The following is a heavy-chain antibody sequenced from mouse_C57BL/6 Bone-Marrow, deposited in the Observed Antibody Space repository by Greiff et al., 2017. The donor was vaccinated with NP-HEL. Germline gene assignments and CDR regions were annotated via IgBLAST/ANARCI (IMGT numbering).Heavy chain of an antibody. CDR3: TTGGYYSYAMDY. V-gene: IGHV14-4*01. CDR2: IDPENGDT. Sequence: VQLKESGAELVRPGASVKLSCTASGFNIKDDYMHWVKQRPEQGLEWIGWIDPENGDTEYASKFQGKATITADTSSNTAYLQLSSLTSEDTAVYYCTTGGYYSYAMDYWGQGTSVTVSS. J-gene: IGHJ4*01. D-gene: IGHD1-1*01. CDR1: GFNIKDDY.